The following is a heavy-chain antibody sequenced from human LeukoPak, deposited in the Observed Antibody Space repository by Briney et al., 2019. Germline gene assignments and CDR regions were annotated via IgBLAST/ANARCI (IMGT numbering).Heavy chain of an antibody. CDR1: GFTFSSYA. Sequence: GGSLRLSCAASGFTFSSYAMHWVRQAPGKGLEWVGRIKSKTDGGTTDYAAPVKGRFTISRDDSKNTLYLQMNSLKTEDTAVYYSTTPPGYCSGGSCYLDDYWGQGTLVTVSS. V-gene: IGHV3-15*01. D-gene: IGHD2-15*01. J-gene: IGHJ4*02. CDR3: TTPPGYCSGGSCYLDDY. CDR2: IKSKTDGGTT.